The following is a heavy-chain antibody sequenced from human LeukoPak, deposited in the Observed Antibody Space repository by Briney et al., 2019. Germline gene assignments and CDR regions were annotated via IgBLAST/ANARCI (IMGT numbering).Heavy chain of an antibody. CDR1: GGSISSYY. D-gene: IGHD2-15*01. V-gene: IGHV4-59*01. J-gene: IGHJ4*02. CDR2: IYYSGST. CDR3: ARAECGAAPHGCNFDY. Sequence: SETLSLTCTVSGGSISSYYWSWIRQPPGKGLEWIGYIYYSGSTNYNPSLKSRVTISVDTSKNQFSLKLSSVTAADTAVYYCARAECGAAPHGCNFDYWGQGTLVTVSS.